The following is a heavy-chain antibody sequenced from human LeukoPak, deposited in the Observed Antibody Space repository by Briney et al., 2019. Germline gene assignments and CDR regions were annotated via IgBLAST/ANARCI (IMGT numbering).Heavy chain of an antibody. CDR2: LYYSGST. CDR3: ATPDLRNCSGGSCYYFDY. CDR1: GGSIRSSSYY. J-gene: IGHJ4*02. V-gene: IGHV4-39*01. D-gene: IGHD2-15*01. Sequence: ESGPTLVKPSETLSLTCTVSGGSIRSSSYYWGWIRQPPGKGLEWLGSLYYSGSTYYNPSLKSRATISVDTSKNQFSLRLNSLTAADTAVYYCATPDLRNCSGGSCYYFDYWGQGALVTVSS.